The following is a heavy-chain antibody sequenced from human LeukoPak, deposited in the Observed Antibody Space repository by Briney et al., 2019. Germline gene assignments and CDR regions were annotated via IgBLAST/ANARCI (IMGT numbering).Heavy chain of an antibody. V-gene: IGHV3-48*02. CDR1: GFTLSSYS. CDR2: ISSSSSTI. J-gene: IGHJ6*02. Sequence: GSLRLSCTASGFTLSSYSMNWVRQAPGKGLEWVSYISSSSSTIYYADSVKGRFTISRDNAKNSLYLQMSSLRDEDTAVYYCARANGMDVWGQGTTVTVSS. CDR3: ARANGMDV.